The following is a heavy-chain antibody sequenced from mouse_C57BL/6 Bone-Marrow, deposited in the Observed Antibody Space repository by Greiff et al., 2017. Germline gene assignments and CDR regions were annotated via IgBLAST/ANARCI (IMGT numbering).Heavy chain of an antibody. J-gene: IGHJ1*03. CDR3: ARSITTVGAHYWDFEV. CDR2: IYPGSGNP. D-gene: IGHD1-1*01. Sequence: VQLQESGAELVRPGASVKLSCKASGYTFTDYYINWVKQRPGQGLEWIARIYPGSGNPYYNEKFKGKATLTAEKSSSTAYMQLSSLTSEDSAVYFCARSITTVGAHYWDFEVWGTGTTVTVSS. V-gene: IGHV1-76*01. CDR1: GYTFTDYY.